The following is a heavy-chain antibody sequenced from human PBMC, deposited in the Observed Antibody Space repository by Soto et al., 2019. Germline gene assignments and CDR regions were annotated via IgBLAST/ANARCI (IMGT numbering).Heavy chain of an antibody. CDR2: IYHSGST. D-gene: IGHD6-19*01. V-gene: IGHV4-4*02. CDR3: ARVAVAGTRVDY. Sequence: QVQLQESGPGLVKPSGTLSLTCAVSGGSISSSNWWGCVRQPPGKGLEWIGEIYHSGSTNYNPYLKGRVTTSVDKSKKQFALKLSSVTAADTAVYSCARVAVAGTRVDYWGQGTLVTVSS. J-gene: IGHJ4*02. CDR1: GGSISSSNW.